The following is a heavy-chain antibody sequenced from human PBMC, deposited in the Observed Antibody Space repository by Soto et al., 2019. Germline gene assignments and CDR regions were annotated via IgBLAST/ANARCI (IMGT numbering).Heavy chain of an antibody. J-gene: IGHJ5*02. CDR3: ARVPRITGTTMANWFDP. CDR2: INAGNGNT. CDR1: GYTFTSYA. V-gene: IGHV1-3*01. D-gene: IGHD1-7*01. Sequence: GASVKVSCKASGYTFTSYAMHWVRQAPGQRLEWMGWINAGNGNTKYSQKFQGRVTITRDTSASTAYMELSSLRSEDTAVYYCARVPRITGTTMANWFDPWGQGTLVTVSS.